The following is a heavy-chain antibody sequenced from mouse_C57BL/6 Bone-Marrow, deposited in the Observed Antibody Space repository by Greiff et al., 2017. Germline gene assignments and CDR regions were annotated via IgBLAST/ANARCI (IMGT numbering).Heavy chain of an antibody. D-gene: IGHD2-13*01. CDR3: ARRGLHYWYFDV. CDR1: GYTFTTYP. V-gene: IGHV1-47*01. CDR2: FHPYNDDT. Sequence: QVHVKQSGAELVKPGASVKMSCKASGYTFTTYPIEWMKQNHGKSLEWIGNFHPYNDDTKYNEKFKGKATLTVEKSSSTVYLELSRLTSDDSAVYYCARRGLHYWYFDVWGTGTTVTVSS. J-gene: IGHJ1*03.